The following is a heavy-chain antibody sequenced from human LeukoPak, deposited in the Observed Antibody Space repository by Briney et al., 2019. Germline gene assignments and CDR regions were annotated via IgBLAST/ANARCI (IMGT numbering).Heavy chain of an antibody. CDR1: GGSLSSSSYY. Sequence: PSETLSLTCTVSGGSLSSSSYYWGWIRQPPGKGLEWIGSIYYSGSAYYNPSLKSRVSISVDTSKNQFSLKLRSVTAADTAVYYCASPMAWAHNRRDSDYWGLGTLVTVSS. D-gene: IGHD5-24*01. J-gene: IGHJ4*02. CDR3: ASPMAWAHNRRDSDY. CDR2: IYYSGSA. V-gene: IGHV4-39*07.